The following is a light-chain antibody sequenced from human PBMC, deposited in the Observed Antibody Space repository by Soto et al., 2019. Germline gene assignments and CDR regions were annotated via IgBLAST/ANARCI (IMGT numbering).Light chain of an antibody. CDR2: GAS. CDR3: QQYNNWPPA. J-gene: IGKJ1*01. Sequence: EIVMTQSPATLSVSPGERATLSCRASQTVSSKLAWYQLKPGQAPRLLIYGASTRPTDIPARFSGSGSGTDFALTIGSLQSEDFAVYYCQQYNNWPPAFGQGTTVE. V-gene: IGKV3-15*01. CDR1: QTVSSK.